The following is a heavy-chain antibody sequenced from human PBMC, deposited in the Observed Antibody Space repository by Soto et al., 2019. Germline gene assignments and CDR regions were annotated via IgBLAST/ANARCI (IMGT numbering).Heavy chain of an antibody. Sequence: QVQLVESGGGVVQPGGSLRLSCAASGFTFDAYGFHWVRQAPGKGLEWVAVVWSDGNLKYYADSVKGRFTISRDSSKSALNLQMNSLRVDDTAVYYCARMQLDTIMALEYWGRGALVTVSS. V-gene: IGHV3-33*01. CDR3: ARMQLDTIMALEY. CDR2: VWSDGNLK. D-gene: IGHD5-18*01. J-gene: IGHJ4*02. CDR1: GFTFDAYG.